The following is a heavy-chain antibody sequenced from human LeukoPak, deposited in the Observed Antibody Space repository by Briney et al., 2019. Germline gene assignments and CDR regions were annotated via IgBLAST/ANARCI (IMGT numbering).Heavy chain of an antibody. D-gene: IGHD6-19*01. Sequence: PSETLSLTCTVSGGSISSSSYYWGWIRQPPGKGLEWIGSIYYSGSTYYNPSLKSRVTISVDTSKNQFSLKLSSVTAADTAVYYRDGIAVAGTAMYYFDYWGQGTLVTVSS. CDR1: GGSISSSSYY. J-gene: IGHJ4*02. CDR3: DGIAVAGTAMYYFDY. CDR2: IYYSGST. V-gene: IGHV4-39*01.